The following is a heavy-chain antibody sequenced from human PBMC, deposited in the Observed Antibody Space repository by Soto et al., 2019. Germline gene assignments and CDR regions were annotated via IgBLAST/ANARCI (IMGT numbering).Heavy chain of an antibody. CDR3: ARARSYYDSSGLLGY. Sequence: PSETLSLTCTVSGGSISSGDYYWSWIRQPPGKGLEWIGYIYYSGSTYYNPSLKSRVTISVDTSKNQFSLKLSTVTAADTAVYYCARARSYYDSSGLLGYWGQGTLVTVSS. J-gene: IGHJ4*02. CDR2: IYYSGST. V-gene: IGHV4-30-4*01. D-gene: IGHD3-22*01. CDR1: GGSISSGDYY.